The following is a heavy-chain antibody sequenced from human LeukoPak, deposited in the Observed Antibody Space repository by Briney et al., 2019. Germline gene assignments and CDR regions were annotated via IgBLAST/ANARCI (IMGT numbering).Heavy chain of an antibody. CDR2: ISGSGGST. V-gene: IGHV3-23*01. J-gene: IGHJ4*02. CDR3: AKEGSIFGVVIIRADY. D-gene: IGHD3-3*01. Sequence: GGSLRLSCAASGFTFSSYAMSWVRQAPGNGLEWVSAISGSGGSTYYADSVKGRFTISRDNSKNTLYLQMNSLRAEDAAVYYCAKEGSIFGVVIIRADYWGQGTLVTVSS. CDR1: GFTFSSYA.